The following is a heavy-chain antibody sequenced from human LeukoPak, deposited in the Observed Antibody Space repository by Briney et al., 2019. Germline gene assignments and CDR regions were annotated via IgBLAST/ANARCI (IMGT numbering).Heavy chain of an antibody. Sequence: SETLSLTCAVYGGSFSGYYWSWIRQPPGKGLEWIGEINHSGSTNYNPSLKSRVTISVDTSKNQFSLKLSSVTAADTAVYYCARIGYQGLGYWGPGTLVTVSS. V-gene: IGHV4-34*01. CDR2: INHSGST. CDR1: GGSFSGYY. D-gene: IGHD3-16*01. J-gene: IGHJ4*02. CDR3: ARIGYQGLGY.